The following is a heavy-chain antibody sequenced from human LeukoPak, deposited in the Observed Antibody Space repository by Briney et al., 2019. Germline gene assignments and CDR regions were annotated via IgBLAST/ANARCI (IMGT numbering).Heavy chain of an antibody. CDR3: AKRSDSGSYYDY. CDR1: GFTFSSYA. J-gene: IGHJ4*02. CDR2: ISGSGGST. V-gene: IGHV3-23*01. D-gene: IGHD1-26*01. Sequence: GGSLRLSCAASGFTFSSYAMSWVRQAPGKGLEWVSAISGSGGSTYYADSVKGRFTISRDNSKKTLYLQMNSLRAEDTAVYYCAKRSDSGSYYDYWGQGTLVTVSS.